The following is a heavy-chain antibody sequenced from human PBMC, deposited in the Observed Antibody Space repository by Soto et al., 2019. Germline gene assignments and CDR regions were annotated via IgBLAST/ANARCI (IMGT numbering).Heavy chain of an antibody. CDR3: ARDWFGVDY. CDR1: GYTFTSYG. CDR2: ISAYNGNT. Sequence: QVQLVQSGAEVKKPGASVKVSCKASGYTFTSYGISWVRQAPGHGLEWMGWISAYNGNTNYAQKLQGRVTMTTDTSTSKDYMELRSLRSVDTAVYDCARDWFGVDYWGQGTLVTVSS. V-gene: IGHV1-18*01. D-gene: IGHD3-16*01. J-gene: IGHJ4*02.